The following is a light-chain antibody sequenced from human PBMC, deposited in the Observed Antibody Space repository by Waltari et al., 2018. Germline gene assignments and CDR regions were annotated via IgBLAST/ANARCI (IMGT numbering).Light chain of an antibody. Sequence: DIQMTQSPSTLSASVGDRVTVPCRASQSISSWLALYQQKPGKAPKLLIYKSSSLECGVPSRFSGSGSWTEFTLSISSLQPDDFASYYCQQYNIYWTFGQGTKVEIK. J-gene: IGKJ1*01. V-gene: IGKV1-5*03. CDR2: KSS. CDR3: QQYNIYWT. CDR1: QSISSW.